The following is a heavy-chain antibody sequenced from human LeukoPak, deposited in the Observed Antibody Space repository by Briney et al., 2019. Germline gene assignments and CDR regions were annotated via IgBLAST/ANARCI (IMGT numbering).Heavy chain of an antibody. Sequence: TGGSLRLSCAASGFTFSSYSMNWVRQAPGKGLEWVSSISSSSSYIYYADSVKGRFTISRDNAKNSLYLQMNSLRAEDTAVYYCARESYDILTGYYHRDYWGQGTLVTVSS. CDR1: GFTFSSYS. D-gene: IGHD3-9*01. J-gene: IGHJ4*02. CDR3: ARESYDILTGYYHRDY. CDR2: ISSSSSYI. V-gene: IGHV3-21*01.